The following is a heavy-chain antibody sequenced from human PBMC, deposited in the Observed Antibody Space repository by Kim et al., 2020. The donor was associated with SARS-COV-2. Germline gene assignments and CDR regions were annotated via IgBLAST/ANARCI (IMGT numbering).Heavy chain of an antibody. CDR1: GFTFRNYA. CDR2: IRCNGSIT. J-gene: IGHJ4*02. Sequence: GGSLRLSCAASGFTFRNYAMHWVRQAPGKGLEWVAVIRCNGSITHYADSVKGRFTISRDNSKNTLYLQMNSLRAEDTAMYYCAKEQTCFNLGNFDYWGQG. CDR3: AKEQTCFNLGNFDY. D-gene: IGHD7-27*01. V-gene: IGHV3-23*01.